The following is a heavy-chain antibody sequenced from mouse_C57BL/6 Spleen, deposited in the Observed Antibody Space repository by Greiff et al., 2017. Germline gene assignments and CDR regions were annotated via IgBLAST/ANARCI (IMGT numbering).Heavy chain of an antibody. J-gene: IGHJ2*01. V-gene: IGHV1-59*01. Sequence: QVQLQQPGAELVRPGTSVKLSCKASGYTFTSYWMHWVKQRPGQGLEWIGVIDPSDSYTNYNQKFKGKATLTVDTSSSTAYMQLSSLTSEDSAVYYCARGDGSSYYFDDGGQGTTLTVSS. CDR3: ARGDGSSYYFDD. D-gene: IGHD1-1*01. CDR1: GYTFTSYW. CDR2: IDPSDSYT.